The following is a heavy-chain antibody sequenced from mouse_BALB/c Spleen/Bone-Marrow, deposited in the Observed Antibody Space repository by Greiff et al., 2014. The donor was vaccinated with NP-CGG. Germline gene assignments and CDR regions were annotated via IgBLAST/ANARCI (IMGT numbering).Heavy chain of an antibody. J-gene: IGHJ4*01. CDR3: ARYGYGSSYYAMDY. CDR2: ISTYSGNT. V-gene: IGHV1-67*01. Sequence: VMLVESGPELVRPGVSVKISCKGSGYTFTDYAMHWVKQSHTKSLEWIGVISTYSGNTNYNQKFKGKATMTVDKSPSTAYMELARLTSEDSAIYYCARYGYGSSYYAMDYWGQGTSVTVPS. D-gene: IGHD1-1*01. CDR1: GYTFTDYA.